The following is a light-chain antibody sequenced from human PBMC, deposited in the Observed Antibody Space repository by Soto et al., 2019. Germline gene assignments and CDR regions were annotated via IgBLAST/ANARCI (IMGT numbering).Light chain of an antibody. CDR3: QSYDTRLSGSV. CDR2: GNN. J-gene: IGLJ3*02. V-gene: IGLV1-40*01. CDR1: SSNIGAGYD. Sequence: QSVLTQPPSVSGAPGQRVTISCTGTSSNIGAGYDVIWYQQLPGTAPKLLIFGNNSRSSGVPDRFSGSKSGTSASLAVAGLQPEDEADYYCQSYDTRLSGSVFGGGTKLTVL.